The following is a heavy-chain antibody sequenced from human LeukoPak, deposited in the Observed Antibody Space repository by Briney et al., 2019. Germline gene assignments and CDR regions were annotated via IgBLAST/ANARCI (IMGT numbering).Heavy chain of an antibody. CDR3: PRESGAFRPFGS. CDR2: ISLTGRT. J-gene: IGHJ5*01. CDR1: GGSISSTNW. Sequence: SETLCLTCGVSGGSISSTNWLSRVRQPPGQGLEWIGEISLTGRTNYNPSLNGRVTMTLDESRNQLSLNLTSVTAADTAIYYGPRESGAFRPFGSWGQGTLVIVPP. V-gene: IGHV4-4*02. D-gene: IGHD1-26*01.